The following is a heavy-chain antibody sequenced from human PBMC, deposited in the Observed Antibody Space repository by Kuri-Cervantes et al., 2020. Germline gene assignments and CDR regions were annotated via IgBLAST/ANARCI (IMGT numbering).Heavy chain of an antibody. V-gene: IGHV4-34*01. Sequence: SETLSLTCAVYGGSFSGYHWTWIRQPPGKGLEWIGEINHSGSTNYNPSLKSRATISTDTSKNQFSLQLGSVTAADTAVYYCASRVQGVRKNEGGFDYWGQGTLVTVSS. CDR2: INHSGST. CDR1: GGSFSGYH. D-gene: IGHD3-10*01. J-gene: IGHJ4*02. CDR3: ASRVQGVRKNEGGFDY.